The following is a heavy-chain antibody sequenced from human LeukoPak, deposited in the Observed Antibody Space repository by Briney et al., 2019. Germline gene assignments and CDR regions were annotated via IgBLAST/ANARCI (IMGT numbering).Heavy chain of an antibody. CDR3: ARDPPIDPPLYSSGWYSGDC. Sequence: ASETLSLTCTVSGGSISSYYWSWIRQPPGKGLEWIGYIYYSVSTYYNPSLKSRVTISVDTSQNHFSLKLSSVTAADTAVYYCARDPPIDPPLYSSGWYSGDCWGQGTLVTVSS. J-gene: IGHJ4*02. CDR2: IYYSVST. V-gene: IGHV4-59*01. D-gene: IGHD6-19*01. CDR1: GGSISSYY.